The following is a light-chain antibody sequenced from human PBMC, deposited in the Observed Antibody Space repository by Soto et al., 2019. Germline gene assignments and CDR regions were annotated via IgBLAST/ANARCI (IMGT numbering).Light chain of an antibody. V-gene: IGLV1-40*01. CDR2: GNS. Sequence: QPMLTQPPSVSGAPGQRVTISCTGSSSNIGAGYDVHWYQQLPGTAPKLLIYGNSNRPSGVPDRFSGSKSGTSASLAITGLQAEDEADYYCQSYDSSLSVVVFGGGTKVTVL. J-gene: IGLJ2*01. CDR3: QSYDSSLSVVV. CDR1: SSNIGAGYD.